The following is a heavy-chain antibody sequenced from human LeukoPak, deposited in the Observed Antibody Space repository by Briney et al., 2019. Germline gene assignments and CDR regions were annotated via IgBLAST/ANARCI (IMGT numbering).Heavy chain of an antibody. J-gene: IGHJ5*02. D-gene: IGHD2-2*01. CDR3: ARGHCSSPSCYRNWFDP. CDR1: GGSISSHY. V-gene: IGHV4-59*11. Sequence: SETLSLTCTVSGGSISSHYWSWIRQPPGKGLEWIGYIYYSGSTSYNPSLKSRVTISVDTSKNQFSLKLSSVTAADTAVYYCARGHCSSPSCYRNWFDPWGQGTLVTVSS. CDR2: IYYSGST.